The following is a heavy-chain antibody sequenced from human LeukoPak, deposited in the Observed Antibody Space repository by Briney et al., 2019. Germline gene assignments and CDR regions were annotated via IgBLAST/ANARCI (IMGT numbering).Heavy chain of an antibody. V-gene: IGHV3-30*14. D-gene: IGHD5-12*01. CDR3: ARDKIQWLRYSYFDY. CDR2: ISYDGSNK. Sequence: GGSLRLSCAASGFTFSSYAMHWVRQAPGKGLEWVAVISYDGSNKYYADSVKGRFTISRDNSKNTLYLQMNSLRADDTAVYLCARDKIQWLRYSYFDYWGQGVLVTVSS. J-gene: IGHJ4*02. CDR1: GFTFSSYA.